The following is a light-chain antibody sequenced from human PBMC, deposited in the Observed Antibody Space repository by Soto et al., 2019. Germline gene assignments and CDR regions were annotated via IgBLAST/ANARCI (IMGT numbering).Light chain of an antibody. J-gene: IGKJ1*01. CDR2: DDS. CDR3: QHYNTYSWT. CDR1: QIVTGS. Sequence: IQMRQSPSTLSASVGDSVTITCRASQIVTGSLAWFQQKPGKAPKLLIYDDSSLESGVPSRFSGTGSGTTFTLTISRLQPEDFATYYCQHYNTYSWTFGQGTTVET. V-gene: IGKV1-5*01.